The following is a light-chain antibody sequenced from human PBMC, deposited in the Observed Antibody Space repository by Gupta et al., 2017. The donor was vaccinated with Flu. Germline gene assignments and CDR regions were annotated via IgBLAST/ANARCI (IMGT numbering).Light chain of an antibody. CDR2: DVN. CDR1: SSDVGAYDD. Sequence: GQSVAISCTGTSSDVGAYDDVAWYQQRPGQAPKLIMYDVNKRPAGVPNRFTGSKSGNTAALTISGLQPEDEAEDHCNSYGDTTLFGGGTRLTVL. V-gene: IGLV2-11*01. CDR3: NSYGDTTL. J-gene: IGLJ3*02.